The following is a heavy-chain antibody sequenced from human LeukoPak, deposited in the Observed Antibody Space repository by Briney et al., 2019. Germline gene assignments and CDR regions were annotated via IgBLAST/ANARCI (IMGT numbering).Heavy chain of an antibody. V-gene: IGHV1-69*05. J-gene: IGHJ3*02. CDR3: ARDCSSTSCYSGDGGAFDI. D-gene: IGHD2-2*01. CDR2: IIPIFGTA. CDR1: GGTFSSYA. Sequence: GSSVKVSCKASGGTFSSYAISWVRQAPGQGLEWMGGIIPIFGTANYAQKFQGRVTITTDESTSTAYMELSSLRSEDTAVYYCARDCSSTSCYSGDGGAFDIWGQGTMVTVSS.